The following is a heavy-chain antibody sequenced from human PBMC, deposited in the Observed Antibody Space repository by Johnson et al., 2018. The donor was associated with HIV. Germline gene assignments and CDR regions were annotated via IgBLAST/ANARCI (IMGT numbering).Heavy chain of an antibody. V-gene: IGHV3-13*01. CDR1: FSSYD. J-gene: IGHJ3*02. D-gene: IGHD4-23*01. CDR2: IGTAGDT. CDR3: AREQYGGNSNAGDGFDI. Sequence: FSSYDMHWVRQATGKGLEWVSAIGTAGDTYYPGSVKGRFTISREHAKNSLYLQMNSLRAEDTALYYCAREQYGGNSNAGDGFDIWGQGTMVTVSS.